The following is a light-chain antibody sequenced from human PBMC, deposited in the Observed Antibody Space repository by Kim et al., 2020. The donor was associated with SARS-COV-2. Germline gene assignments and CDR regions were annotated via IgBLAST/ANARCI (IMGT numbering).Light chain of an antibody. CDR2: QDS. V-gene: IGLV3-1*01. J-gene: IGLJ2*01. CDR3: QAWDSSTHVV. Sequence: VSPGQPASITCSGDKLGDKYACWYQQKPGQSPVLVIYQDSKRPSGIPERFSGSNSGNTATLTISGTQAMDEADYYCQAWDSSTHVVFGGGTKLTVL. CDR1: KLGDKY.